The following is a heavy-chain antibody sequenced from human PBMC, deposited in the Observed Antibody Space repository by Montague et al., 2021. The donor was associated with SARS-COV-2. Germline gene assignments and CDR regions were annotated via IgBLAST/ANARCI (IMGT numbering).Heavy chain of an antibody. Sequence: SLRLSCAASEFTFTNYWMHWVRQVPGRGLVWVSRIGRLGCDTTYADSVKGRFTISRDNAKNTLYLQMNSLRAEDTAVYYCVRGAGWVFAATPYFDFWGQGTLVTVSS. J-gene: IGHJ4*02. D-gene: IGHD2-15*01. CDR1: EFTFTNYW. V-gene: IGHV3-74*01. CDR3: VRGAGWVFAATPYFDF. CDR2: IGRLGCDT.